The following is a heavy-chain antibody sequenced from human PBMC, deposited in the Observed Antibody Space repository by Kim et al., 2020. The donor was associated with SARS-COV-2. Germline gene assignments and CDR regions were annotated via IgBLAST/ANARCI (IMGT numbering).Heavy chain of an antibody. V-gene: IGHV3-48*03. D-gene: IGHD3-9*01. CDR2: ISASGSTI. J-gene: IGHJ4*02. CDR3: ARSNTLRYFDWLLGPFDY. CDR1: GFTFSSYE. Sequence: GGSLRLSCAASGFTFSSYEMNWVRQAPGKGLEWVSYISASGSTIYYADSVNDRFTNSRDNAKNSLYLQMNSLRAEDTAVYYCARSNTLRYFDWLLGPFDYWGQGTLVTVSS.